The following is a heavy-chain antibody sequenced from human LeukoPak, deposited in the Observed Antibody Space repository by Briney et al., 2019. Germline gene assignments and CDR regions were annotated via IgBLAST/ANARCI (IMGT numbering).Heavy chain of an antibody. CDR2: IIPILGIA. Sequence: ASVKVSCKASGGTFSSYAISWVRQAPGQGLEWMGRIIPILGIANYAQKFQGRVTITADKSTSTAYMELSSLRFEDTAVYYCARDRPNYANYYGMDVWGQGTTVTVSS. V-gene: IGHV1-69*04. D-gene: IGHD5-24*01. CDR1: GGTFSSYA. J-gene: IGHJ6*02. CDR3: ARDRPNYANYYGMDV.